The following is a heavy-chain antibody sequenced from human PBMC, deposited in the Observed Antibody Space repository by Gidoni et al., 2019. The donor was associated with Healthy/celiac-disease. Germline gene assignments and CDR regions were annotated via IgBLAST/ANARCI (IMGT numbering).Heavy chain of an antibody. J-gene: IGHJ4*02. CDR2: IWYDGSNK. Sequence: QVQLVESGGGVVQPGRSLRLPCAASGFTFSSYGMHWVRQAPGKGLEWVAVIWYDGSNKYYADSVKGRFTISRDNSKNTLYLQMNSLRAEDTAVYYCARDFAYSYGLWGQGTLVTVSS. D-gene: IGHD5-18*01. CDR3: ARDFAYSYGL. CDR1: GFTFSSYG. V-gene: IGHV3-33*01.